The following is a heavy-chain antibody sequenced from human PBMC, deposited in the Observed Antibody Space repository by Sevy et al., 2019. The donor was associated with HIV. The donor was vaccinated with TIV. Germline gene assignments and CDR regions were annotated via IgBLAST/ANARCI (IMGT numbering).Heavy chain of an antibody. CDR1: GFTFSSYA. J-gene: IGHJ4*02. V-gene: IGHV3-23*01. D-gene: IGHD3-10*01. CDR2: ISGSGGST. Sequence: GGYLRLSCAASGFTFSSYAMSWVRQAPGKGLEWVSAISGSGGSTYYADSVKGRFTISRDNSKNTLYLQMNSLRAEDTAVYYCAKSHGAMVRGVIGSGIDYWGQGTLVIVSS. CDR3: AKSHGAMVRGVIGSGIDY.